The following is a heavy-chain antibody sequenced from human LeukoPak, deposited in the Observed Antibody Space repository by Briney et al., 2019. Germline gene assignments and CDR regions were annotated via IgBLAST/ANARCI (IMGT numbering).Heavy chain of an antibody. V-gene: IGHV3-21*01. J-gene: IGHJ4*02. D-gene: IGHD3-3*01. Sequence: GGSLRLSCAASGFTFSSYGMHWVRQAPGKALEWVSSISTSGGTYTYYADSVKGRFTISRDNAKNSLFLQMDSLRAEDTAVYYCARDSIFDYWGQGTLVTVSS. CDR1: GFTFSSYG. CDR3: ARDSIFDY. CDR2: ISTSGGTYT.